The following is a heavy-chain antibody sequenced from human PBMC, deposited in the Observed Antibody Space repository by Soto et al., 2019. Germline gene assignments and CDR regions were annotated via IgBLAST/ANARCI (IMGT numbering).Heavy chain of an antibody. CDR1: GFICTSYD. J-gene: IGHJ3*02. CDR3: AKATATGGGAFDI. V-gene: IGHV3-23*01. D-gene: IGHD2-8*02. CDR2: ILVDGRT. Sequence: PGGSLRLSCEASGFICTSYDMSWVRQAPGQGLEWVSTILVDGRTFYVDSVKGRFTISRDSSQNTVYLQMNSLTAGDTALYYCAKATATGGGAFDICGQGTMVTVSS.